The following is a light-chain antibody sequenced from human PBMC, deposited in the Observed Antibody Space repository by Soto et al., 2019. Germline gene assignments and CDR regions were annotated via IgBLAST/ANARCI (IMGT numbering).Light chain of an antibody. CDR2: GAL. Sequence: EIVMTQSPATLSVSPGERATLSCRASQSVSSNLAWYQQKPGQAPRLLIYGALTRATGIPARFSGSGSGTDFTLPISSLQSEDFAVYSCQQYKNCPPLPFGGAAKVQLQ. V-gene: IGKV3-15*01. CDR3: QQYKNCPPLP. CDR1: QSVSSN. J-gene: IGKJ4*01.